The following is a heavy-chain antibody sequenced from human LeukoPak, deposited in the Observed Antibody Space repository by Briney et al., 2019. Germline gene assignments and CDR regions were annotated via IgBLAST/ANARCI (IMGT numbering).Heavy chain of an antibody. J-gene: IGHJ4*02. Sequence: PGGSLRLSCAASGFTFSSYSMNWVRQAPGKGLEWMAFISYDGSNKYYADSVKGRFTISRDNSKNTLYLQMNSLRAEDTAVYYCARVHDAYNSFDYWGQGTLVTVSS. CDR2: ISYDGSNK. D-gene: IGHD5-24*01. CDR3: ARVHDAYNSFDY. CDR1: GFTFSSYS. V-gene: IGHV3-30*03.